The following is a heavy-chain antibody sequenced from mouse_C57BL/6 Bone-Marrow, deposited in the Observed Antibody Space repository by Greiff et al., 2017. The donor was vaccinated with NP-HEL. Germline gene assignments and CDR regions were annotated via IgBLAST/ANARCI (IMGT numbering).Heavy chain of an antibody. D-gene: IGHD2-5*01. CDR2: IYPGDGDT. CDR1: GYAFSSYW. CDR3: GHAYYSNYEFAY. Sequence: VQLQQSGAELVKPGASVKISCKASGYAFSSYWMNWVKQRPGKGLEWIGQIYPGDGDTNYNGKFKGKATLTADKSSSTAYMQLSSLTSEDSAVDFCGHAYYSNYEFAYWGQGTRVTVSA. J-gene: IGHJ3*01. V-gene: IGHV1-80*01.